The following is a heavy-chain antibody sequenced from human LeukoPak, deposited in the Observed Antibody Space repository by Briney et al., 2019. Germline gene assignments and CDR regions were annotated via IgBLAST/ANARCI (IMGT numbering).Heavy chain of an antibody. CDR2: IYRSGST. CDR3: ARMGAGYYYYYMDV. V-gene: IGHV4-59*08. CDR1: GSMRNHF. J-gene: IGHJ6*03. D-gene: IGHD1-26*01. Sequence: PSETLSLTCTVFGSMRNHFWSWIRQPPGKGLEWIGTIYRSGSTYSNPSLRGRVTISVDTSKNQFSLKLSSVTAADTAVYYCARMGAGYYYYYMDVWGKGTTVTVSS.